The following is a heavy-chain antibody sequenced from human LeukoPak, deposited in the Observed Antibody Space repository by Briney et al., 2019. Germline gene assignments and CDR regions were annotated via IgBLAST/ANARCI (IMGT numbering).Heavy chain of an antibody. Sequence: SETLSLTCTVSGGSISSGSHYWTWIRQPAGKGLEYIGRVYSSGSTDSNPSLRSRLTMSVDTSKNQLSLKLTSVTAADTAVYYCARLGRFGALLPYYYYMDVWGKGTTVTVSS. CDR2: VYSSGST. D-gene: IGHD3-10*01. CDR3: ARLGRFGALLPYYYYMDV. V-gene: IGHV4-61*02. CDR1: GGSISSGSHY. J-gene: IGHJ6*03.